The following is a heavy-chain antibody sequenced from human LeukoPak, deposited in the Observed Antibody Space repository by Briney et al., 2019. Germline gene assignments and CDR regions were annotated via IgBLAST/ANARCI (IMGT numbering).Heavy chain of an antibody. CDR2: IKQDGSAK. CDR3: VRAMDS. Sequence: GGSLRLSCAASGFTFSSYVMSWVRQAPGKGLEWVANIKQDGSAKFYVDSVKGRFTISRDNAKKSAYLQMNSLRAEDTAVYYCVRAMDSWGQGTLVTVSS. J-gene: IGHJ4*02. V-gene: IGHV3-7*03. CDR1: GFTFSSYV.